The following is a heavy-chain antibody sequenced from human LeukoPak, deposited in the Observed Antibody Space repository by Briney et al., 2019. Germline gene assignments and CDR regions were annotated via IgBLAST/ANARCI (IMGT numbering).Heavy chain of an antibody. Sequence: PGGSLRLSCAASGFTFSSYGMHWVRQAPGKGLEWVAVISYDGSNKYYADSVKGRFTISRDNSKNTLYLQMNSLRAEDTAVYYCAKGTKGGSGELNYWGQGTLVTVSS. D-gene: IGHD3-10*01. CDR3: AKGTKGGSGELNY. CDR1: GFTFSSYG. CDR2: ISYDGSNK. V-gene: IGHV3-30*18. J-gene: IGHJ4*02.